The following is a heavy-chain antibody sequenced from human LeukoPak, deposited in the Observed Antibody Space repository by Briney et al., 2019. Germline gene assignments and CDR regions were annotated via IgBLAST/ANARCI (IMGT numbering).Heavy chain of an antibody. CDR2: IRSKANSYAT. Sequence: PGGSLKLSCAASGFTFSGSATHWVRQASGKGLEWVGRIRSKANSYATAYAASVKGRFTISRDDSKNTAYLQMNSLKTEDTAVYYCTRPPGIAVAGTSMDVWGQGTTVTVSS. D-gene: IGHD6-19*01. V-gene: IGHV3-73*01. CDR3: TRPPGIAVAGTSMDV. J-gene: IGHJ6*02. CDR1: GFTFSGSA.